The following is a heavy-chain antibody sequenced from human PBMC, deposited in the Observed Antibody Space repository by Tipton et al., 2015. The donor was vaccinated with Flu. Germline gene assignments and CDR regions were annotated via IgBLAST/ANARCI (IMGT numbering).Heavy chain of an antibody. CDR3: ARSTYYYGSGSADY. CDR1: DYSISSGYY. CDR2: ISHSERA. D-gene: IGHD3-10*01. J-gene: IGHJ4*02. Sequence: GLVKPSETLSLICAVSDYSISSGYYWGWVRQPPGKGLEWIGCISHSERAYYNPSLKSRVTISVDTAKNQFSQRLSSVTAADTAVYYCARSTYYYGSGSADYWGQGTLVTVSS. V-gene: IGHV4-38-2*01.